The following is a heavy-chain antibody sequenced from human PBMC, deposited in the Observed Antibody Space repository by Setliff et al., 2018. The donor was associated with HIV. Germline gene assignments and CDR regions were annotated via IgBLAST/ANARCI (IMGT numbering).Heavy chain of an antibody. J-gene: IGHJ4*02. D-gene: IGHD3-22*01. Sequence: ASVKVSCKASGYIFVGYDITWVRQAPGQGLEWMGWISPGNGNTNYAQKIEGRVTMTTDTLTSTAHMELRSLKSDDTAVYYCARSDYYDSSGPFDYWGQGTLVTVSS. CDR2: ISPGNGNT. CDR1: GYIFVGYD. V-gene: IGHV1-18*01. CDR3: ARSDYYDSSGPFDY.